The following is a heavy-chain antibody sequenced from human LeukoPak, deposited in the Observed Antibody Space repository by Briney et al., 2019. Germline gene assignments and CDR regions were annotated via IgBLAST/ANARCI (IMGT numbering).Heavy chain of an antibody. CDR3: ASCYGDFVLFDY. V-gene: IGHV4-30-4*01. D-gene: IGHD4-17*01. CDR1: GGSISSGDYY. Sequence: PSQTLSLTCTVSGGSISSGDYYWSWIRQPPGKGLEWIGCIYYSGSTYYNPSLKSRVTISVDTSKNQFSLKLSSVTAADTAVYYCASCYGDFVLFDYWGQGTLVTVSS. J-gene: IGHJ4*02. CDR2: IYYSGST.